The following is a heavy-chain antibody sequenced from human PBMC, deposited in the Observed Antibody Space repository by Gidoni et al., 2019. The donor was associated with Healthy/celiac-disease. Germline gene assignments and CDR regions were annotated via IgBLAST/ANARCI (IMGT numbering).Heavy chain of an antibody. Sequence: GESGGGLVKPGGSLRLSCGASGFTFRDYYMSWIRQAPGKGLEWVSYISSSNSYTNYADSVKGRFTISRDNAKNSLYLQMNSLRAEDTAVYYCARGRGYSGYDSWNYWGQGTLVTVSS. CDR3: ARGRGYSGYDSWNY. D-gene: IGHD5-12*01. J-gene: IGHJ4*02. CDR2: ISSSNSYT. V-gene: IGHV3-11*05. CDR1: GFTFRDYY.